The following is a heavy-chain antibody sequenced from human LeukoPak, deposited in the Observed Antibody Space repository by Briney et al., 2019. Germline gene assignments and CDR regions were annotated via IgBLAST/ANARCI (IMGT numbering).Heavy chain of an antibody. D-gene: IGHD2-2*02. J-gene: IGHJ2*01. CDR1: GGSISSRPYY. Sequence: PSETLSLTCTVSGGSISSRPYYWGWIRQPPGKGLEWIGEINHSGSTNYNPSLKSRVTISVDTSKNQFSLKLSSVTAADTAVYYCARRRGYCSSTSCYSSWYFDLWGRGTLVTVSS. CDR3: ARRRGYCSSTSCYSSWYFDL. CDR2: INHSGST. V-gene: IGHV4-39*07.